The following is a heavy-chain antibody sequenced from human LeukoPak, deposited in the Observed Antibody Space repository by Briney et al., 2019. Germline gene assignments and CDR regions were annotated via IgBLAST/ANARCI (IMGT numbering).Heavy chain of an antibody. CDR3: ARDLEAPYYDFWSGYYPGGFDP. V-gene: IGHV4-59*01. Sequence: SETLSLTCTVSGGSISSYYWSWLRQPPGKGLEWIGYIYYSGSTNYNPSLKSRVTISVDTSKNQFSLKLSSVTAADTAVYYCARDLEAPYYDFWSGYYPGGFDPWGQGTLVTVSS. D-gene: IGHD3-3*01. CDR1: GGSISSYY. J-gene: IGHJ5*02. CDR2: IYYSGST.